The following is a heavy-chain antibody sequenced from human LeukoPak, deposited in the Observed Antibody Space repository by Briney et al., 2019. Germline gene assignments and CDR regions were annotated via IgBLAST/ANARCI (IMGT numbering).Heavy chain of an antibody. J-gene: IGHJ4*02. D-gene: IGHD3-10*01. V-gene: IGHV4-39*01. CDR2: VYYSGSA. Sequence: SETLSLTCTVSGDSITNNNYYWGWIRRPPGKGLEWIGSVYYSGSALHNPSLQSRVTLSVDTSKNQFSLKLISVTAADTAVYHCARHGGDASASSKFDYWGQGTPLIVSS. CDR3: ARHGGDASASSKFDY. CDR1: GDSITNNNYY.